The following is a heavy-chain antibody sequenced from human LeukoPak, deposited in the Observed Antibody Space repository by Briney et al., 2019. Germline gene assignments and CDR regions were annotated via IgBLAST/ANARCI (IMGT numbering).Heavy chain of an antibody. CDR3: ARGKKDGIVVVPAAIRPYFDY. CDR2: IYTSGST. CDR1: GGSISSYY. D-gene: IGHD2-2*02. J-gene: IGHJ4*02. V-gene: IGHV4-4*07. Sequence: SETLSLTCTVSGGSISSYYWSWIRQPAGKGLEWIGRIYTSGSTNYNPSLKSRVTMSVDTSKNQFSLKLSSVTAADTAVYYCARGKKDGIVVVPAAIRPYFDYWGQGTLVTASS.